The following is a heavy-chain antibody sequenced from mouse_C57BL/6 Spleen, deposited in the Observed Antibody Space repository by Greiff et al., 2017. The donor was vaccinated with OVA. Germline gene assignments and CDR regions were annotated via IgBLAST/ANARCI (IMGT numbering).Heavy chain of an antibody. CDR3: TLTTVVARGFAY. V-gene: IGHV14-1*01. Sequence: LQQSGAELVRPGASVKLSCTASGFNIKDYYMHWVKQRPEQGLEWIGRIDPEDGDTEYAPKFQGKATMTADTSSNTAYLQLSSLTSEDTAVYYCTLTTVVARGFAYWGQGTLVTVSA. CDR2: IDPEDGDT. D-gene: IGHD1-1*01. CDR1: GFNIKDYY. J-gene: IGHJ3*01.